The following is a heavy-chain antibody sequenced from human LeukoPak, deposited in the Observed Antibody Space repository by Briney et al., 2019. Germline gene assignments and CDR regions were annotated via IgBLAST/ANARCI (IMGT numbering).Heavy chain of an antibody. V-gene: IGHV4-4*02. D-gene: IGHD6-6*01. CDR3: ARDRDDSSLFDY. J-gene: IGHJ4*02. CDR2: IYHSGST. CDR1: GDSISSTNW. Sequence: PSETLSLTCGVSGDSISSTNWWSWVRQPPGKGREWIGEIYHSGSTNYNPSLKSRVTISVDKSKNQFSLKLSSVTAADTAVYYCARDRDDSSLFDYWGQGTLVTVSS.